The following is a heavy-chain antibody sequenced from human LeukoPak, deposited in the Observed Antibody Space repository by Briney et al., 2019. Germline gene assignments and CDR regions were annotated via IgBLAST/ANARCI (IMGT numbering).Heavy chain of an antibody. J-gene: IGHJ4*02. D-gene: IGHD5-12*01. V-gene: IGHV3-48*04. CDR3: ATSSGHLDH. CDR1: GFTFSTYS. Sequence: PGGSLRLSFVASGFTFSTYSMNWVRQAPGKGLEWVSYMTGSSSTIYYADSVKGRFTISRDNAKNSLYLQMNSLRAEDTAVYYCATSSGHLDHWGQGTLVTVSS. CDR2: MTGSSSTI.